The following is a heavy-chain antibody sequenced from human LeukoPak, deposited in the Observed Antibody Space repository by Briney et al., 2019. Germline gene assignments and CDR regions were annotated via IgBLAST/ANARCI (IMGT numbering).Heavy chain of an antibody. CDR1: GASISSGSDY. CDR2: VYTSGST. D-gene: IGHD3-10*01. CDR3: ARGPRYYGSGSYNWFDP. V-gene: IGHV4-61*02. J-gene: IGHJ5*02. Sequence: SETLSLPCTVSGASISSGSDYWSWIRQPAGKGLEGIGRVYTSGSTNYNPSLKSRVNISLDTPKNQFSLKLISVTATDTAVYFCARGPRYYGSGSYNWFDPWGQGTLVTVSS.